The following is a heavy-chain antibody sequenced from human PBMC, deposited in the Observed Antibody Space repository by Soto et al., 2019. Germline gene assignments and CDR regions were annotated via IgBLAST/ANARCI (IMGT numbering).Heavy chain of an antibody. CDR2: IYYSGST. V-gene: IGHV4-39*01. D-gene: IGHD3-22*01. CDR1: GGSISSSSYY. J-gene: IGHJ4*02. Sequence: SETLSLTCTVSGGSISSSSYYWGWIRQPPGKGLEWIGSIYYSGSTYYNPSLKSRVTIPVDTSKNQFSLKLSSVTAADTAFFYFARQDGRGYLTSFFDYWGQGTLVPVSP. CDR3: ARQDGRGYLTSFFDY.